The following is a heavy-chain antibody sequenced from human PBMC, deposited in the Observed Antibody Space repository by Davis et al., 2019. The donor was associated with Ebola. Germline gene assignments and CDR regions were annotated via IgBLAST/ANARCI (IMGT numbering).Heavy chain of an antibody. CDR2: ISPYNGNT. D-gene: IGHD1-26*01. J-gene: IGHJ3*02. Sequence: ASVKVSCKASGYTFTSYGISWVRQAPGQGLEWMGWISPYNGNTNYAQNLQGRVTMTTDTSTGTAYMEVRSLRSDDTAVYFCARTSIVGTTTTASDIWGQGTRVNVSS. CDR3: ARTSIVGTTTTASDI. V-gene: IGHV1-18*04. CDR1: GYTFTSYG.